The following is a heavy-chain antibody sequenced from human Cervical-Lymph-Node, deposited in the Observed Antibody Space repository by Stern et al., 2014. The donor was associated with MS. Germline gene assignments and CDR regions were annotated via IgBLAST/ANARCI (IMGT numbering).Heavy chain of an antibody. CDR3: ARKSHSHGWYYIDD. Sequence: QVQLQESGPGLVKPSGTLSLTCVVSSGSINNNHLWIWVRPAPGKGLECIGEVFRSGSTNYNPSLKSRVTMSIDRSKTQFSLTLTSVTAADTAMYYCARKSHSHGWYYIDDWGLGILVTVSS. D-gene: IGHD6-19*01. CDR2: VFRSGST. V-gene: IGHV4-4*02. J-gene: IGHJ4*02. CDR1: SGSINNNHL.